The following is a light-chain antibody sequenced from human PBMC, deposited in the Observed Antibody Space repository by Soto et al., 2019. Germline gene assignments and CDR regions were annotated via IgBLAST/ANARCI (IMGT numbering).Light chain of an antibody. CDR3: QQYGSSPWT. CDR2: GAS. Sequence: EIVLTQSPCTLPLSPGERATLSCRASQSVSSSYLAWYQQKPGQAPRLLIYGASSRATGIPGRFSGSGSGTDFTLTISRLEPEDFAVYYCQQYGSSPWTFGQGTKVDIK. CDR1: QSVSSSY. J-gene: IGKJ1*01. V-gene: IGKV3-20*01.